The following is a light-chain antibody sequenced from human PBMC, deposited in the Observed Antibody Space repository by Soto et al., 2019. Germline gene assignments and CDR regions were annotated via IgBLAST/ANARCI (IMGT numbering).Light chain of an antibody. Sequence: DIQMTQSPSTLSASVGDRVTITCRASQSISSWLAWYQQKPGKAPKLLIYDASSLESGVPSRFSGSGSGTEFTLTISSLQPDDFATYYCQQYNSYSPYTFGQGTKVEI. CDR3: QQYNSYSPYT. CDR1: QSISSW. J-gene: IGKJ2*01. CDR2: DAS. V-gene: IGKV1-5*01.